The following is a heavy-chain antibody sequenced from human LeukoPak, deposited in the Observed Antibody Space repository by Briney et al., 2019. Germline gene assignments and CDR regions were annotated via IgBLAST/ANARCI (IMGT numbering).Heavy chain of an antibody. CDR2: ISSGNTYI. CDR3: ARQSTEDRPGS. CDR1: GFTFSANS. V-gene: IGHV3-21*01. Sequence: GGSLRLSCATSGFTFSANSMSWVRQAPGKGLEWVSSISSGNTYIYYADSVRGRFTISRDNAKNSLYLQMNRLTAADTAVYYCARQSTEDRPGSWGQGTLVTVSS. D-gene: IGHD5/OR15-5a*01. J-gene: IGHJ5*02.